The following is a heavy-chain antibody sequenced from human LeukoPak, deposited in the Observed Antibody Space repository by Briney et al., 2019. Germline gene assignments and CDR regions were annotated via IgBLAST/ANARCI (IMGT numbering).Heavy chain of an antibody. CDR3: AKPISGGLAVTADWFAP. CDR2: INANSGTR. Sequence: GGSLRLSCEASGFAFSFFAMSWLHQAPGKGLEWVSTINANSGTRSYAASVRGRFTISRDNSKNTLYLQLNTLRADDTAVYNCAKPISGGLAVTADWFAPWGQGTLVVVSS. J-gene: IGHJ5*01. CDR1: GFAFSFFA. V-gene: IGHV3-23*01. D-gene: IGHD6-19*01.